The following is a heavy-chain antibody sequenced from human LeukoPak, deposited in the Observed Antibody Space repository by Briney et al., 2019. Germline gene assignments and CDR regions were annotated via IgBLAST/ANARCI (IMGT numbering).Heavy chain of an antibody. D-gene: IGHD6-6*01. CDR2: IYTSGST. Sequence: SETLSLTCTVSGASISSSSYYWGWIRQPPGKGLEWIGRIYTSGSTNYNPSLKSRVTMSVDTSKNQFSLKLSSVTAADTAVYYCARVFSSSSADYWGQGTLVTVSS. V-gene: IGHV4-39*07. J-gene: IGHJ4*02. CDR1: GASISSSSYY. CDR3: ARVFSSSSADY.